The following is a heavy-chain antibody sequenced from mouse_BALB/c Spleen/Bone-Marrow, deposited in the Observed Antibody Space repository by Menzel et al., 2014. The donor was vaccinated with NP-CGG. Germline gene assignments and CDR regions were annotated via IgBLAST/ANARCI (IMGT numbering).Heavy chain of an antibody. V-gene: IGHV1-15*01. D-gene: IGHD4-1*01. CDR3: TRRTGDPY. J-gene: IGHJ3*01. CDR2: IDPETGGT. Sequence: QVQLKQSGAELVRPGASVTLSCKASGYTFXDYEMHWVKQTPVHGLEWIGAIDPETGGTAYNQKFKGKATLTADKSSSTAYMELRSLTSEDSAVYYCTRRTGDPYWGQGTLVTVSA. CDR1: GYTFXDYE.